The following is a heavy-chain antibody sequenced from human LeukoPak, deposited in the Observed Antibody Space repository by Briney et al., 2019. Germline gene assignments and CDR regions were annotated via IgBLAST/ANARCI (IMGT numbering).Heavy chain of an antibody. V-gene: IGHV1-2*02. CDR3: ARLMYDILTGYLFDH. CDR1: GYTFTGYY. CDR2: INPNSGGT. D-gene: IGHD3-9*01. Sequence: ASVKVSCKASGYTFTGYYMHWVRQAPGQGLEWMGWINPNSGGTNYAQKFQGRVTMTRDTSISTAYMELSRLRSDDTAVYYCARLMYDILTGYLFDHWGQGTLVTVSS. J-gene: IGHJ4*02.